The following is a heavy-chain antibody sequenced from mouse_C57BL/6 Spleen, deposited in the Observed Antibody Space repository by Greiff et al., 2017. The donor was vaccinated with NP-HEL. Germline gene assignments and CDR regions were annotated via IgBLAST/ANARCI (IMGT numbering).Heavy chain of an antibody. J-gene: IGHJ2*01. CDR3: ARFYYKADY. CDR2: IYPSDSET. Sequence: VQLQQPGAELVRPGSSVKLSCKASGYTFTSYWMDWVKQRPGQGLEWIGNIYPSDSETHYNQKFKDKATLTVDKSSSTAYMQLSSLTSEDSAVYYCARFYYKADYWGQGTTLTVSS. D-gene: IGHD1-1*01. V-gene: IGHV1-61*01. CDR1: GYTFTSYW.